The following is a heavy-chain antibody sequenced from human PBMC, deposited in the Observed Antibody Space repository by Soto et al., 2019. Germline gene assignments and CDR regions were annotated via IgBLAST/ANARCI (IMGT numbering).Heavy chain of an antibody. V-gene: IGHV4-59*08. Sequence: PSETLSLTCTVSGGSISSYYWSWIRQPPGKGLEWIGYIYHSGSSNYNPSLKSRVTVLLDTSKNQLSLKLTSVTAADTAVYYCARLYGYCIRNSCHGHYAMDVWGQGTTVTVSS. J-gene: IGHJ6*02. CDR3: ARLYGYCIRNSCHGHYAMDV. CDR2: IYHSGSS. CDR1: GGSISSYY. D-gene: IGHD2-2*01.